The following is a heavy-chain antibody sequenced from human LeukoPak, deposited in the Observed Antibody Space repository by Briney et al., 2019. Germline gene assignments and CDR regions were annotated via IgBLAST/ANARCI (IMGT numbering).Heavy chain of an antibody. V-gene: IGHV4-39*01. CDR3: ARQNSYNYAYFDY. CDR1: GGSISSPFYY. CDR2: ISYSGST. Sequence: SETLSLTCTVSGGSISSPFYYWGWIRQPPGKGLQWIGAISYSGSTYYNPSLKSRVTISVDTSNNQFSLKLSSVTAADMAVYYCARQNSYNYAYFDYWGQGTLVTVSS. J-gene: IGHJ4*02. D-gene: IGHD5-24*01.